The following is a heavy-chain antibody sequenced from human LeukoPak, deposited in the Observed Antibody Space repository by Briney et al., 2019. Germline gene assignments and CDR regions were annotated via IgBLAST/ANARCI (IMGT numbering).Heavy chain of an antibody. CDR3: ASVALWFGEFVDY. CDR2: IYYTGST. J-gene: IGHJ4*02. Sequence: SETLSLTCIVSGGAISSGSYYWGWIRQPPGKGLEWIGSIYYTGSTYYNPSLESRVTISVDTSKNQFSLKLSSVTAADTAVYYCASVALWFGEFVDYWGQGTLVTVSS. CDR1: GGAISSGSYY. V-gene: IGHV4-39*07. D-gene: IGHD3-10*01.